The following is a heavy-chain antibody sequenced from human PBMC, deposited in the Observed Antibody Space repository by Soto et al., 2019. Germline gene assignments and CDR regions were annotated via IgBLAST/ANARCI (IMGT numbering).Heavy chain of an antibody. J-gene: IGHJ4*02. Sequence: QVQLQESGPGLVKPSQTLSLTCTVSGGSISSGGYYWSWIRQHPGKGLEWIGYIYYSGSTYYNPSLKSRVTIAVDTSKNQFSLKLSSVTAADTAVYYCVRGGRNWNPKPLDYWGQGTLVTVSS. CDR2: IYYSGST. D-gene: IGHD1-1*01. CDR3: VRGGRNWNPKPLDY. CDR1: GGSISSGGYY. V-gene: IGHV4-31*03.